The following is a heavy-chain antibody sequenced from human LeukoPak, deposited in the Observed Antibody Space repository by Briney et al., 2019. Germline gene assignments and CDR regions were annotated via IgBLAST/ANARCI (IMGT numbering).Heavy chain of an antibody. D-gene: IGHD3-3*01. Sequence: PGGSLRLSCAASGFTFSSYGMHWVRQAPGKGLEWVAVISYDGSNKYYADSVKGRFTISRDNSKNTLYLQMNSLRAEGTAVYYCAKSRSDVVDYWGQGTLVTVSS. CDR1: GFTFSSYG. J-gene: IGHJ4*02. CDR2: ISYDGSNK. V-gene: IGHV3-30*18. CDR3: AKSRSDVVDY.